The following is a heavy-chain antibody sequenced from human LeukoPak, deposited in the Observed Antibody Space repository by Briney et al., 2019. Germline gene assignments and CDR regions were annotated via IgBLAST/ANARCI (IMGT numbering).Heavy chain of an antibody. D-gene: IGHD6-13*01. CDR1: GFTFSTYW. Sequence: GGSLRLSCAASGFTFSTYWMTWVRQAPGKGLEWVAHINRDGSQKYYVDSVKGRFTVSRDNAKNSLYLQMNSLRDEDTAVYYCARVWGLAVAGGEIEYWGQGTLVTVSS. J-gene: IGHJ4*02. V-gene: IGHV3-7*02. CDR2: INRDGSQK. CDR3: ARVWGLAVAGGEIEY.